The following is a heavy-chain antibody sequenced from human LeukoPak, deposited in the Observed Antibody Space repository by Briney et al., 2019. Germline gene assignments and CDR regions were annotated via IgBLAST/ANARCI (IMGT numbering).Heavy chain of an antibody. Sequence: GGSLRLSCAASGFTFSNYWMHWVRQAPGKGLVWVSRIYTDGSSTNYADSVKGWFTISRDNAKNTLYLQMSSLRAEDTAVYYCARIACSGGSCCDYWGQGTQVTVSS. CDR1: GFTFSNYW. CDR2: IYTDGSST. J-gene: IGHJ4*02. CDR3: ARIACSGGSCCDY. V-gene: IGHV3-74*01. D-gene: IGHD2-15*01.